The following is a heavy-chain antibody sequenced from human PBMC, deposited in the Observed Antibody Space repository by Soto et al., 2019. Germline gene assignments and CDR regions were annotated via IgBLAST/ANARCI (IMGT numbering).Heavy chain of an antibody. Sequence: QVQLVQSGAEVKKPGASVKVSCKASGYTFTSHYMHWVRQAPGQGLEWMGIINPSGGSTSYAQKFQGRVTMTRDTSTSTVYMELSSLRSEDTAVYYCARDIVLGYCSGGSCPKAFDYWGQGTLVTVSS. CDR1: GYTFTSHY. V-gene: IGHV1-46*01. CDR3: ARDIVLGYCSGGSCPKAFDY. J-gene: IGHJ4*02. CDR2: INPSGGST. D-gene: IGHD2-15*01.